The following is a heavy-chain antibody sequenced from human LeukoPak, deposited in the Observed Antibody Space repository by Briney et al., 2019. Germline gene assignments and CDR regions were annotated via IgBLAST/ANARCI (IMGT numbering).Heavy chain of an antibody. CDR1: GYTFTSYH. D-gene: IGHD3-10*02. CDR3: ARGMFDNSGTYYYFNYALDV. CDR2: MNAKSGHT. Sequence: ASVKVSCKASGYTFTSYHIDWVRQAPGQGPEWMGWMNAKSGHTGYAQKFEGRVTMTRDTSTNTAYMELSGLRSEDTAVYYCARGMFDNSGTYYYFNYALDVWAKGPRSPSP. J-gene: IGHJ6*02. V-gene: IGHV1-8*01.